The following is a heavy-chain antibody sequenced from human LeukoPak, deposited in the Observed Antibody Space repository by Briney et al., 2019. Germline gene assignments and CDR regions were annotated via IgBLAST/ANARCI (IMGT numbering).Heavy chain of an antibody. CDR3: AREESPTYYDILTGQQRGDAFDI. V-gene: IGHV3-48*04. CDR1: GFTFSGYS. Sequence: QPGGSLRLSCTASGFTFSGYSMNWVRQAPGKGLEWISYIRSSGSTIYYADSMKGRFTISRDNAKNSLYLQMNSLRAEHTAVYYCAREESPTYYDILTGQQRGDAFDIWGQGTMVTVSS. D-gene: IGHD3-9*01. CDR2: IRSSGSTI. J-gene: IGHJ3*02.